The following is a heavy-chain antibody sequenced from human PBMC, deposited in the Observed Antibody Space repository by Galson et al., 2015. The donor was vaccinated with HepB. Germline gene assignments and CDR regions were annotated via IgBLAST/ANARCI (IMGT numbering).Heavy chain of an antibody. Sequence: SLRLSCAASGFTFSSYWMSWVRQAPGKGLEWVANIKQDGSEKYYVDSVKGRFTIPRDNAKNSLYLQMNSLRAEEPAVYYCARDLEAYYDFWSVYWYYYGMDVWGQGTTVTVSS. J-gene: IGHJ6*02. CDR2: IKQDGSEK. CDR1: GFTFSSYW. CDR3: ARDLEAYYDFWSVYWYYYGMDV. V-gene: IGHV3-7*01. D-gene: IGHD3-3*01.